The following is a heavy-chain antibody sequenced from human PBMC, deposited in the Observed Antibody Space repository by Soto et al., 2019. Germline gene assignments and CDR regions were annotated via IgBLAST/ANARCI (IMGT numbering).Heavy chain of an antibody. CDR3: VVSFPRPR. V-gene: IGHV1-69*01. J-gene: IGHJ4*02. Sequence: QVQLVQSGAEVKKPGASVKVSCKASGYTFTGYYMHWVRQAPGQGLEWMGGIIPIFGTANYAQKFQGRVTITADESTSTAYMELSSLRSEDTAVYYCVVSFPRPRWGQGTLVTVSS. D-gene: IGHD3-16*02. CDR1: GYTFTGYY. CDR2: IIPIFGTA.